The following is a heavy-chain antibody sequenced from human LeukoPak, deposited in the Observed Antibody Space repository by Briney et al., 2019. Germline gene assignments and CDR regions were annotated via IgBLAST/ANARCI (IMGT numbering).Heavy chain of an antibody. V-gene: IGHV3-74*01. CDR2: IISDGTGT. CDR1: GFTFTDYE. J-gene: IGHJ4*02. Sequence: QAGGSLRLSCAASGFTFTDYEMYWVRQTPGKGLVWVSHIISDGTGTNYADSVKGRFTISRDNAKNTLYLQMNSLRAEDTAVYYCARGNYGFDYWGQGTLVTVSS. D-gene: IGHD1-7*01. CDR3: ARGNYGFDY.